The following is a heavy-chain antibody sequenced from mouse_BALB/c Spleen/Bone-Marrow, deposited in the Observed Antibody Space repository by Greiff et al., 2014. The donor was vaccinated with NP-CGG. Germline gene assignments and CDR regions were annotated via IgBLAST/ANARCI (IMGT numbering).Heavy chain of an antibody. CDR1: GYTFTSYW. CDR2: INPSNGGT. V-gene: IGHV1S16*01. Sequence: SGAELVKPGASVKLSCKASGYTFTSYWMHWVKLGPGQGFEWIGEINPSNGGTNYNEKFKRKATLTVDKSSSTAYMQLSSLTSEDSAVYYCTYMGYYGSSYAMDYWGQGTSVTVSS. D-gene: IGHD1-1*01. J-gene: IGHJ4*01. CDR3: TYMGYYGSSYAMDY.